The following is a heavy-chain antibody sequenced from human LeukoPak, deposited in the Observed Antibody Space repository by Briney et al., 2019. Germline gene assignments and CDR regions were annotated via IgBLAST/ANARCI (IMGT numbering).Heavy chain of an antibody. CDR3: AREKKTGSIFGVVYYMYV. CDR1: GGSISSGSYY. CDR2: IYTSGST. Sequence: KPSQTLSLTCTVSGGSISSGSYYWSWIRQPAGKGLEWIGRIYTSGSTNYNPSLKSRVTISVDTTKNQFSLKLSSVTAADTAVYYCAREKKTGSIFGVVYYMYVGGQGTTVTVSS. J-gene: IGHJ6*03. V-gene: IGHV4-61*02. D-gene: IGHD3-3*01.